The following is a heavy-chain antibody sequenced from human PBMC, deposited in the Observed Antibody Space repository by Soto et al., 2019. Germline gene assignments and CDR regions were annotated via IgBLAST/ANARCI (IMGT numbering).Heavy chain of an antibody. CDR3: ATGGYALPYYFDY. V-gene: IGHV3-7*01. J-gene: IGHJ4*02. CDR2: IKQDGSEK. Sequence: GGSLRLSCAASGFTFSSYWMSWVRQAPGKGLEWVANIKQDGSEKYYVDSVKGRFTISRDNAKNSLYLQMNSLRAEDTAVHYCATGGYALPYYFDYWGQGTLVTVSS. CDR1: GFTFSSYW. D-gene: IGHD5-12*01.